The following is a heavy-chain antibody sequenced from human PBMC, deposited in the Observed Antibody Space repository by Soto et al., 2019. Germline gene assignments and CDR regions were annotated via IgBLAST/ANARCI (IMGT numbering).Heavy chain of an antibody. CDR3: ARVRGPMVRGVVRFDP. D-gene: IGHD3-10*01. J-gene: IGHJ5*02. Sequence: SETLSLTCTVSGGSISSYYWSWIRQPPGKGLEWIGYIYYSGSTNYNPSLKSRVTISVDTSKNQFSLKLSSVTAADTAVYYCARVRGPMVRGVVRFDPWGQGTLVTVSS. V-gene: IGHV4-59*01. CDR2: IYYSGST. CDR1: GGSISSYY.